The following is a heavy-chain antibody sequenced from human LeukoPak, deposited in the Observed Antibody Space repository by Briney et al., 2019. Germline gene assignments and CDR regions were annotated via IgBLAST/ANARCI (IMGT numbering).Heavy chain of an antibody. CDR3: AKGGVVYCSSTSCYLWAYGMDV. CDR2: ISYDGSNK. V-gene: IGHV3-30*18. Sequence: PGRSLRLSCAASGFTFSSYGMSWVRQAPGKGLEWVAVISYDGSNKYYADFVKGRFTISRDNSKNTLYLQMNSLRAEDTAVYCCAKGGVVYCSSTSCYLWAYGMDVWGKGTTVTVSS. D-gene: IGHD2-2*01. J-gene: IGHJ6*04. CDR1: GFTFSSYG.